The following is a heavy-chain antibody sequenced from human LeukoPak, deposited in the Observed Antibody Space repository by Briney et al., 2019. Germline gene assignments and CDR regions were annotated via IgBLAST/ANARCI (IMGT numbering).Heavy chain of an antibody. D-gene: IGHD3-16*01. Sequence: SETLSLTCTVSGGSISSSSYYWGWIRQPPGKGLEWIGSIYYSGSTYYNPSLKSRVTISVDTSKNQFSLKLSSVTAADTAVYYCARDAWGRNWFDPWGQGTLVTVSS. V-gene: IGHV4-39*07. CDR1: GGSISSSSYY. CDR3: ARDAWGRNWFDP. CDR2: IYYSGST. J-gene: IGHJ5*02.